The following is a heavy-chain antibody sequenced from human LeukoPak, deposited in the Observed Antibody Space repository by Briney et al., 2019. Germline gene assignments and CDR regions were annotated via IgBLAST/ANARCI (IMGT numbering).Heavy chain of an antibody. J-gene: IGHJ4*02. V-gene: IGHV3-21*04. CDR1: GFTFSSYS. D-gene: IGHD6-19*01. CDR3: ARESESSGWYDY. Sequence: KAGGSLRLSCAASGFTFSSYSMNWVRQAPGKGLEWVSSISSSSSYIYYADSVKGRFTISRDNAKNSLYLQMNSLRSDDTALYYCARESESSGWYDYWGQGTLVTVSS. CDR2: ISSSSSYI.